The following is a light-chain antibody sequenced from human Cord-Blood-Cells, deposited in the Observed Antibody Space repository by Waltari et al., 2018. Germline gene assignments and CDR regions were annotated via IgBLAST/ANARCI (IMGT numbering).Light chain of an antibody. CDR2: EGS. J-gene: IGLJ2*01. CDR1: STAVGRYNL. V-gene: IGLV2-23*01. Sequence: QSPLTPPASLSGPPGHSSTTSCTVTSTAVGRYNLVFWYHQPAGKAPKLMIYEGSKRPSGVSNRFSGSKSGNTASLTISGLQAEDEADYYGCSYAGSSTLVFGGGTKLTVL. CDR3: CSYAGSSTLV.